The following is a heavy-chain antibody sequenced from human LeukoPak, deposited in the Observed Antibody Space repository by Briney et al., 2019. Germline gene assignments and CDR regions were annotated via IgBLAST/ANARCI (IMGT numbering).Heavy chain of an antibody. D-gene: IGHD4-17*01. CDR2: ISGSGGST. CDR1: GFTFSSYV. V-gene: IGHV3-23*01. Sequence: GGSLRLSCAASGFTFSSYVINWVRQAPEKGREWVSGISGSGGSTYYADSVKGRFTIARDNSNTTLYLQMNSLRAEDTAIYSCAKDAVTSPFWYFDLWGRGTLVTVSS. J-gene: IGHJ2*01. CDR3: AKDAVTSPFWYFDL.